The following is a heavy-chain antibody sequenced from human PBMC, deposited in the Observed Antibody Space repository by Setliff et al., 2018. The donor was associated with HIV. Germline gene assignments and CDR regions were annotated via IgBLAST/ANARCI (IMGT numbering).Heavy chain of an antibody. CDR1: EYTFTNYY. D-gene: IGHD3-22*01. Sequence: ASVKVSCKASEYTFTNYYIHWVRQGPGQGLEWVGIMNPSGGSTTYAQKFQDRVTMTRDTSTSTGYMELRSLRSEDTAVYYCARGSDASGYYPIYYYYGMDVWG. CDR2: MNPSGGST. V-gene: IGHV1-46*01. J-gene: IGHJ6*01. CDR3: ARGSDASGYYPIYYYYGMDV.